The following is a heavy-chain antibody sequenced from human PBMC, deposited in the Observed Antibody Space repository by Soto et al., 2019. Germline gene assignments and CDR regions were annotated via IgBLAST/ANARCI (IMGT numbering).Heavy chain of an antibody. CDR2: IYYSGST. D-gene: IGHD1-26*01. J-gene: IGHJ5*02. Sequence: PSETLSLTCTVSGGSISSYYWSWIRQPPGKGLEWIGYIYYSGSTYYNPSLKSRVTISVDTSKNQFSLKLSSVTAADTAVYYCARVSGTGNWFDPWGQGTLVTVSS. CDR3: ARVSGTGNWFDP. CDR1: GGSISSYY. V-gene: IGHV4-59*12.